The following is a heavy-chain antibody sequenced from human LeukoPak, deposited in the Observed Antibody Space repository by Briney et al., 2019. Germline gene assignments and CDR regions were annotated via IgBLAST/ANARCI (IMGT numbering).Heavy chain of an antibody. CDR3: AREGYYYDSSGYYQTNYFDY. Sequence: QPWRSLRLSCAASGFTFSSYGMHWVRQAPGKGLEWVAVIWYDGSNKYYGDSVKGRFTISRDNSKNTLYLQMNSLRAEDTAVYYCAREGYYYDSSGYYQTNYFDYWGQGTLVTVSS. CDR1: GFTFSSYG. J-gene: IGHJ4*02. V-gene: IGHV3-33*01. CDR2: IWYDGSNK. D-gene: IGHD3-22*01.